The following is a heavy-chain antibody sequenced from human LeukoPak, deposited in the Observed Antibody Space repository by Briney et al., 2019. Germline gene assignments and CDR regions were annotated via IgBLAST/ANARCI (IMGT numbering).Heavy chain of an antibody. J-gene: IGHJ5*02. CDR2: INPSGGST. CDR3: ARDGDSSGKKNWFDP. D-gene: IGHD3-22*01. Sequence: GASVKVSCKASGYTFTSYYMHWVRQAPGQGLEWTGIINPSGGSTSYAQKFQGRVTMTRDTYTSTVYMELSSLRSEDTAVYYCARDGDSSGKKNWFDPWGQGTLVTVSS. CDR1: GYTFTSYY. V-gene: IGHV1-46*01.